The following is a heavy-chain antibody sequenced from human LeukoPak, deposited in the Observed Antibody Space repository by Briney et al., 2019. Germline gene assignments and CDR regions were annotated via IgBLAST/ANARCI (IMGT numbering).Heavy chain of an antibody. J-gene: IGHJ6*04. V-gene: IGHV3-30*04. CDR3: AELGITMIGGV. CDR1: GFTFSSYA. D-gene: IGHD3-10*02. Sequence: RSLRLSCAASGFTFSSYAMHWVRQVPGKGLEWVAVISYDGSNKYYADSVKGRFTISRDNSKNTLYLQMNSLRAEDTAVYYCAELGITMIGGVWGKGTTVTISS. CDR2: ISYDGSNK.